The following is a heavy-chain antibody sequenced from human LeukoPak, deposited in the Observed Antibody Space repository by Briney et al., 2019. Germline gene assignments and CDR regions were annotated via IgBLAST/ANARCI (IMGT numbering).Heavy chain of an antibody. CDR2: VNHSGST. CDR1: GGSFSGYY. J-gene: IGHJ4*02. CDR3: ARQARRDSSGWWGRYYFDY. Sequence: SETLSLTCAVYGGSFSGYYWSWIRQPPGKGLEWIGEVNHSGSTNYNPSLKSRVTISVDTSKNQFSLKLSSVTAADTAVYYCARQARRDSSGWWGRYYFDYWGQGTLVTVSS. D-gene: IGHD6-19*01. V-gene: IGHV4-34*01.